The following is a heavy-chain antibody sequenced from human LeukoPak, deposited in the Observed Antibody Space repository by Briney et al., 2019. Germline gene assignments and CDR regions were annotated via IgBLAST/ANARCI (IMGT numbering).Heavy chain of an antibody. D-gene: IGHD6-13*01. J-gene: IGHJ4*02. CDR1: GGSFTDYF. V-gene: IGHV4-34*01. Sequence: PSETLSLTCDVFGGSFTDYFWTWIRQSPGKGLEWIGEINDYTGNTNYNPSLKSRVTMSVDTSKNQFSLRLRSVTAADTAVYYCARQIASAGTAGFDFWGQGALVTVSS. CDR2: INDYTGNT. CDR3: ARQIASAGTAGFDF.